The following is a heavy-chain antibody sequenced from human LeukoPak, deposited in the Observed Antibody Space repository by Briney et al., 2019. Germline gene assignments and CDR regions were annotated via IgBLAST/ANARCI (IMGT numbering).Heavy chain of an antibody. V-gene: IGHV1-2*02. J-gene: IGHJ4*02. CDR1: GYTFTGYC. D-gene: IGHD2-15*01. Sequence: ASVKVSCKASGYTFTGYCMHWVRQAPGQGLEWMGWINPNSGGTNYAQKFQGRVTMTRDTSISTAYMELSRLRSDDTAVYYCARERVRGYCSGGSCYQLNYWGQGTLVTVSS. CDR3: ARERVRGYCSGGSCYQLNY. CDR2: INPNSGGT.